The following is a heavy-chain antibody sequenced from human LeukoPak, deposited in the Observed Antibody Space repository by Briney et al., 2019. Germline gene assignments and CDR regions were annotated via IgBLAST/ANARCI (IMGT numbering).Heavy chain of an antibody. CDR3: AKDFTPDGIWDIDY. CDR2: IYGGGSGST. J-gene: IGHJ4*02. V-gene: IGHV3-23*01. Sequence: GGSLRLSCVASGFTFSKYTMSWVRQAPGKGLEWVSGIYGGGSGSTFYAESVKGRFTISRDNSKNTLYLQMNSLRDEDTAIYYCAKDFTPDGIWDIDYWGRGTLITVSS. D-gene: IGHD1-20*01. CDR1: GFTFSKYT.